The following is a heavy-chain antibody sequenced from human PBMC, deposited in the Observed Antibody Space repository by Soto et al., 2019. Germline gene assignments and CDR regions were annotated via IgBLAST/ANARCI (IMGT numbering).Heavy chain of an antibody. V-gene: IGHV1-69*01. CDR1: GGTFSSYA. D-gene: IGHD6-13*01. CDR2: IIPIFGTA. J-gene: IGHJ6*02. Sequence: QVQLVQSGAEVKKPGSSVKVSCKASGGTFSSYAISWVRQAPGQGLEWMGGIIPIFGTANYAQKFQGRVTITADESTSTSYMELSSLRSEDTAVYYCARTGYSSSRPPFYGMDVWGQGTKVTVSS. CDR3: ARTGYSSSRPPFYGMDV.